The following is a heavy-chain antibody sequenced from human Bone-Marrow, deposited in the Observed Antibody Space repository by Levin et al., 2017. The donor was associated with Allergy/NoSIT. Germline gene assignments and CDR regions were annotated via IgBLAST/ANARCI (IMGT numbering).Heavy chain of an antibody. CDR2: ISSSSFTI. J-gene: IGHJ5*01. V-gene: IGHV3-48*01. Sequence: GESLKISCAASGFPFSTFYMNWVRQAPGKGLEWIAYISSSSFTIDYADFAKGRFTISRDNAKNSLYLQMNTLRAEDTAVYYCARQFDSWGQGTLVTVSS. CDR1: GFPFSTFY. CDR3: ARQFDS.